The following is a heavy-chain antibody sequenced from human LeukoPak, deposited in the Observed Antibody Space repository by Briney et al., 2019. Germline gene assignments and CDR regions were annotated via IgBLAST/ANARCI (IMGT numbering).Heavy chain of an antibody. Sequence: PEASVKVSCKASGGTFSSYAISWVRQAPGQGLEWMGRIIPIFGTANYAQKFQGRVTITTDESTSTAYMELSSLRSEDTAVYYCARHYGGNSGWFFDYWGQGTLVTVSS. V-gene: IGHV1-69*05. CDR3: ARHYGGNSGWFFDY. D-gene: IGHD4-23*01. CDR2: IIPIFGTA. J-gene: IGHJ4*02. CDR1: GGTFSSYA.